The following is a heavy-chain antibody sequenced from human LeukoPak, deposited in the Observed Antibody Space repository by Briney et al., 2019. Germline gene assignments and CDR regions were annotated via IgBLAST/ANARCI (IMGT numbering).Heavy chain of an antibody. Sequence: SGGSLRLSCAASGFTFDDYGMSWVRQAPGKGLEWVSGINWNGGSTGYADSVKGRFTISRDNSKNTLYLQMNSLRAEDTAVYYCAKEARPYYYDSSGYSTHDAFDIWGQGTMVTVSS. CDR2: INWNGGST. J-gene: IGHJ3*02. V-gene: IGHV3-20*04. D-gene: IGHD3-22*01. CDR1: GFTFDDYG. CDR3: AKEARPYYYDSSGYSTHDAFDI.